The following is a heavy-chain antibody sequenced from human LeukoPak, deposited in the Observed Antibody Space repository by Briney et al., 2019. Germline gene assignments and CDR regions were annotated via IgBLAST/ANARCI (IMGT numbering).Heavy chain of an antibody. CDR1: GYSFTNYW. Sequence: GESLKISCKGSGYSFTNYWIGWVRQMPGKGLEWMGIIYPGDSDTRYSPSFQGQVTISADKSISTAYLQWSSLKASDTAMYYCARLALRWFKNYYYYYGMDVWGQGTTVTVSS. D-gene: IGHD4-23*01. CDR3: ARLALRWFKNYYYYYGMDV. J-gene: IGHJ6*02. V-gene: IGHV5-51*01. CDR2: IYPGDSDT.